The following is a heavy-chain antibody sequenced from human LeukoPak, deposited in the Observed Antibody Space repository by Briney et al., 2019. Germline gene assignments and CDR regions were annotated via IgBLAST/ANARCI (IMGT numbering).Heavy chain of an antibody. CDR2: IYYSGST. J-gene: IGHJ4*02. D-gene: IGHD2-15*01. Sequence: SETLSLTCAVYGGSFSGYYWSWIRQPPGKGLEWIGYIYYSGSTNYNPSLKSRVTISVDTSKNQFSLKLSSVTAADTAVYYCARLEAHCSGGSCYVNYFDYWGQGTLVTVSS. CDR1: GGSFSGYY. V-gene: IGHV4-59*08. CDR3: ARLEAHCSGGSCYVNYFDY.